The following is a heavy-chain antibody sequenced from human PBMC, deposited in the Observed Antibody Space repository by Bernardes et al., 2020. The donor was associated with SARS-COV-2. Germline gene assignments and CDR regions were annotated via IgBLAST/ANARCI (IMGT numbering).Heavy chain of an antibody. D-gene: IGHD6-19*01. V-gene: IGHV3-74*01. Sequence: GGSLRLSCAASGFTFSRDWMHWVRQVPGKGLVWVARMNRDGSVTNHADSVKGRFTISRDNARNTLYLQMNSLRPEDTAVYYCARDIGDSSGWYQYYYGMDVWGQGTTVTVSS. CDR3: ARDIGDSSGWYQYYYGMDV. CDR2: MNRDGSVT. CDR1: GFTFSRDW. J-gene: IGHJ6*02.